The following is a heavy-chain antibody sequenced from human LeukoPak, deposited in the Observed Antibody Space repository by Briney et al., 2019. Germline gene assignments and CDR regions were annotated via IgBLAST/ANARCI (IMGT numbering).Heavy chain of an antibody. D-gene: IGHD2/OR15-2a*01. J-gene: IGHJ4*02. CDR2: IKKDGSEK. CDR3: AGGAGFLIDY. CDR1: GFTFSNYW. V-gene: IGHV3-7*01. Sequence: GGSLRLSCAASGFTFSNYWMNWVRQAPGKGPEWVAIIKKDGSEKYYVDSVKGRFTISRDNAKNSLYLQMNSLRADDTAIYFCAGGAGFLIDYWGQGALVTVSS.